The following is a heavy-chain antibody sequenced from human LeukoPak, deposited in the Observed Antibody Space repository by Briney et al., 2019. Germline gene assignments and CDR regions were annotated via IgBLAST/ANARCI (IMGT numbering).Heavy chain of an antibody. D-gene: IGHD3-16*01. CDR1: GGSISSGGYY. J-gene: IGHJ3*02. Sequence: SETLSLTCTVSGGSISSGGYYWSWIRQPPGKGLEWIGYIYHSGSTYYNPSLKSRVTISVDRSKNQFSLKLSSVTAADTAVYYCARVRGSPGGKFAFDIWGQGTMVTVSS. CDR2: IYHSGST. CDR3: ARVRGSPGGKFAFDI. V-gene: IGHV4-30-2*01.